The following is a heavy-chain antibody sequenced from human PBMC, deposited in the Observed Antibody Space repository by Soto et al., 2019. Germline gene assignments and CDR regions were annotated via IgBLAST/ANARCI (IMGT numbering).Heavy chain of an antibody. D-gene: IGHD3-16*01. V-gene: IGHV1-18*01. CDR1: GYTFTSYG. Sequence: QVQXXQSXAXVXXPGXSVKVSCKASGYTFTSYGISWVRQAPGQGLEWMGWISAYNGNTNYAQKLQGRVTMTTDTSTSTAYMELRSLRSDDTAVYYCARDAGVSGELYYWGQGTLVTVSS. CDR2: ISAYNGNT. J-gene: IGHJ4*02. CDR3: ARDAGVSGELYY.